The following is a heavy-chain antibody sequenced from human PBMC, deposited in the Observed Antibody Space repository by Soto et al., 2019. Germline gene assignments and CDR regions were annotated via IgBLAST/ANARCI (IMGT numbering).Heavy chain of an antibody. Sequence: SETLSLTCSVSGGSIRDYFWTWVRQPPGKGLEWIGYISSSGTINYNSSLKSRVTISLDTSRNHFSLKLSSVTTADTAVYFCARDRKLVIPGNYYYYGMDVWGQGTTVTVSS. CDR1: GGSIRDYF. J-gene: IGHJ6*02. CDR3: ARDRKLVIPGNYYYYGMDV. D-gene: IGHD3-9*01. V-gene: IGHV4-59*01. CDR2: ISSSGTI.